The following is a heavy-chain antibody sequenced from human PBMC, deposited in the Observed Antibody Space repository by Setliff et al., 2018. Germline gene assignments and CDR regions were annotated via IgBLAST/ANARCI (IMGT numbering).Heavy chain of an antibody. CDR2: LHTSGTT. V-gene: IGHV4-61*02. D-gene: IGHD1-26*01. J-gene: IGHJ4*02. CDR1: GDSITSGSDY. Sequence: SETLSLTCTVAGDSITSGSDYWSWIRQPAGKGLEWIGRLHTSGTTTYNLSLKSRVTMSMDKANNQFSLRVTSVTAADTAVYFCARDNTIVGATDYWGQGILVTVSS. CDR3: ARDNTIVGATDY.